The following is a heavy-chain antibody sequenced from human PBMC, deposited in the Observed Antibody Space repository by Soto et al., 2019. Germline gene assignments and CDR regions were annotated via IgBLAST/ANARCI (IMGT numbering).Heavy chain of an antibody. Sequence: ASVKVSCKASGGTFSSYAISWVRQAPGQGLEWMGGIIPIFGTANYAQKFQGRVTITADESTSTAYMELSSLRSEDTAVYYCARARLSDYDSSGRNNWFDPWGQGTLVTVSS. D-gene: IGHD3-22*01. V-gene: IGHV1-69*13. CDR3: ARARLSDYDSSGRNNWFDP. J-gene: IGHJ5*02. CDR1: GGTFSSYA. CDR2: IIPIFGTA.